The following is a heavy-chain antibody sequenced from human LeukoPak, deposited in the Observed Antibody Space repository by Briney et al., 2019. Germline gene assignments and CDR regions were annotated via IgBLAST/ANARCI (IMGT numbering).Heavy chain of an antibody. D-gene: IGHD3-9*01. CDR3: ASSGDILTGTYRGIDY. J-gene: IGHJ4*02. CDR1: GYFISSGYY. V-gene: IGHV4-38-2*01. Sequence: SETLSLTCAVSGYFISSGYYWGWIRQPPGKGLEWIGVFYHSGRTYYNPSLKSRVNISVDTSKNPFSLKLNSVTAADTDVYYCASSGDILTGTYRGIDYWGQGTLVTVSS. CDR2: FYHSGRT.